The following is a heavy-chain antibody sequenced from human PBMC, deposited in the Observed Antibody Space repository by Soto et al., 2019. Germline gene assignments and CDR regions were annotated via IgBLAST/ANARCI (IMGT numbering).Heavy chain of an antibody. V-gene: IGHV3-53*01. CDR2: IYSGGTI. CDR3: ARSIGYSYGLDY. D-gene: IGHD5-18*01. J-gene: IGHJ4*02. Sequence: EVQLVESGGGLIQPGGSLRLSCVVSGFTVSSNYMSWVRQAPGKGLEWVSVIYSGGTIYYSDSVKGRFTISRDNSKNTLFLQMNSLRAEDTAVYYCARSIGYSYGLDYWGQGTLVTVSS. CDR1: GFTVSSNY.